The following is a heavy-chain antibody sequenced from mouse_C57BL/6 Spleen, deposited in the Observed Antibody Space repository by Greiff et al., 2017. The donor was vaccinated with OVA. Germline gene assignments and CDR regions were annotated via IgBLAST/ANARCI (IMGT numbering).Heavy chain of an antibody. CDR2: IWSGGST. V-gene: IGHV2-2*01. Sequence: VQLQQSGPGLVQPSQSLSITCTASGFSLTSYGVHWVRQSPGKGLEWLGVIWSGGSTDYNAAFISRLSISKDNSKSQVFFKMNSLQADDTAIYYCARNGYYSNYRAMGYWGQGTSVTVSS. CDR3: ARNGYYSNYRAMGY. D-gene: IGHD2-5*01. J-gene: IGHJ4*01. CDR1: GFSLTSYG.